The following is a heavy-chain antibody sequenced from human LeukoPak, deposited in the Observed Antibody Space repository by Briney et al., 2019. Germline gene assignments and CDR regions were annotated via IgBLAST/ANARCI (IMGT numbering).Heavy chain of an antibody. CDR1: GYTFTSYA. D-gene: IGHD3-22*01. Sequence: ASVKVSCKASGYTFTSYAMNWVRQAPGQGLEWMGWINTSTGNPTYAQGFTGRFGFSLDTSVSTAYLQISSLKAEDTAVYYCASYRNKVVLWAFDIWGQGTMVTVSS. V-gene: IGHV7-4-1*02. CDR2: INTSTGNP. J-gene: IGHJ3*02. CDR3: ASYRNKVVLWAFDI.